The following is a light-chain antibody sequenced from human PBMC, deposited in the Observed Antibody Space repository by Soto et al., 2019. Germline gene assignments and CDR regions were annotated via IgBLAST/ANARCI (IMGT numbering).Light chain of an antibody. CDR1: QSVSSY. Sequence: EIVLTQSPATLSLSPGERATLSCRASQSVSSYLAWYQQKPGQAPRLLIYGASNRATGIPDRFSGSGSGTDFTLTISSLEPEDFAVYYCQQRSTWPLLFTFGPGTKVDIK. CDR3: QQRSTWPLLFT. J-gene: IGKJ3*01. CDR2: GAS. V-gene: IGKV3-11*01.